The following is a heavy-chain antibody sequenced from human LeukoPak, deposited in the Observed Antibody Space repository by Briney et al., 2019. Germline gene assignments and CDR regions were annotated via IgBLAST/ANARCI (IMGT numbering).Heavy chain of an antibody. V-gene: IGHV3-21*01. CDR3: AKDQGMAVAGTDDAFDI. CDR1: GFTFSSYS. CDR2: ISSSSSYI. D-gene: IGHD6-19*01. Sequence: GGSLRLSCAASGFTFSSYSMNWVRQAPGKGLEWVSSISSSSSYIYYGDSVKGRFTISRDNSKNTLYLQMYSLRAEDTAVYFCAKDQGMAVAGTDDAFDIWGQGTRVTVSS. J-gene: IGHJ3*02.